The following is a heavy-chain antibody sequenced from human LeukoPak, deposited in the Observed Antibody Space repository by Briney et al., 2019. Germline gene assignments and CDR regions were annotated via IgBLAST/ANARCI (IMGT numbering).Heavy chain of an antibody. V-gene: IGHV4-34*01. CDR1: GGSFSGYY. CDR2: INHSGSI. J-gene: IGHJ4*02. Sequence: SETLSLTCAVYGGSFSGYYWSWIRQPPGKGLEWIGEINHSGSINYNPSLKSRVTISVDTSKNQFSLKLSSVTAADTAVYYCARGYIRGYSYGLNKYFDYWGQGTLVTVSS. CDR3: ARGYIRGYSYGLNKYFDY. D-gene: IGHD5-18*01.